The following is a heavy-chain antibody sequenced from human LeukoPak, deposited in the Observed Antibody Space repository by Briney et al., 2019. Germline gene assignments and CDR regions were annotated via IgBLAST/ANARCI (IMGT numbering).Heavy chain of an antibody. V-gene: IGHV1-18*01. CDR2: ISAYNRNT. CDR1: GYTFISYG. D-gene: IGHD2-15*01. J-gene: IGHJ4*02. Sequence: ASVKVSCKTSGYTFISYGISWVRQAPGQGLEWMGWISAYNRNTNYAQKFQGRVSMTTDTSTSTAYMELRSLRADDTAVYHCARDKGMVGYCSGGSCYWPFDYWGQGTLVIVSS. CDR3: ARDKGMVGYCSGGSCYWPFDY.